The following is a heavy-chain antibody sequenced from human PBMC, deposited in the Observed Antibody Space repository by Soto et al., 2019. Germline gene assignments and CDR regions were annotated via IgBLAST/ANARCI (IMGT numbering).Heavy chain of an antibody. J-gene: IGHJ4*02. CDR2: ISYDGSNK. CDR3: AKGEGLWFGELLLPDFGY. D-gene: IGHD3-10*01. CDR1: GFTFSSYG. Sequence: GGSLRLSCAASGFTFSSYGMHWVRQAPGKGLEWVAVISYDGSNKYYADSVKGRFTISRDNSKNTLYLQMNSLRAEDTAVYYCAKGEGLWFGELLLPDFGYWGQGTLVTVSS. V-gene: IGHV3-30*18.